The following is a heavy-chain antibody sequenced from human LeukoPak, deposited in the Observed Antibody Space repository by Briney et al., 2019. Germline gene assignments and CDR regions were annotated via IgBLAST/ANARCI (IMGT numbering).Heavy chain of an antibody. Sequence: SETLSLTCAVYGGSFSGYYWSWIRQPPGKGLEWIGEINHSGSTNYNPSLKSRLTISVDTSKNQFSLKLSSVTAADTAVYYCASRPLWRYKGPFDYWGQGTLVTVSS. J-gene: IGHJ4*02. CDR1: GGSFSGYY. CDR3: ASRPLWRYKGPFDY. D-gene: IGHD4/OR15-4a*01. CDR2: INHSGST. V-gene: IGHV4-34*01.